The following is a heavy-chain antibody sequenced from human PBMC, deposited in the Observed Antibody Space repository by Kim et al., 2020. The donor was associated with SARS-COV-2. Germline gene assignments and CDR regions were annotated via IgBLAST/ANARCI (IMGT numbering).Heavy chain of an antibody. CDR1: GFTFSTYS. Sequence: GGSLRLSCAASGFTFSTYSLNWVRQAPGKGLEWVSSININAYTYYAASATGRFTLSRDNAKNSQYLQMHSMSAQDTDVSYCARAMVRGRTTSTYYYSYG. CDR3: ARAMVRGRTTSTYYYSYG. V-gene: IGHV3-21*01. CDR2: ININAYT. D-gene: IGHD3-10*01. J-gene: IGHJ6*01.